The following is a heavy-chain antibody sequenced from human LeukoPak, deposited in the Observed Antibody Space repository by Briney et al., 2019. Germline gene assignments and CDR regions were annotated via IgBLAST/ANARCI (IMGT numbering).Heavy chain of an antibody. CDR2: VSGSGGST. V-gene: IGHV3-23*01. Sequence: GGSLRLSCAASGFTFSSYAMSWVRQAPGKGLEWVSAVSGSGGSTYYADSVKGRFTTSRDNAKNSLYLQMNSLRAEDTAVYYCAREYCSGGSCYSRPYWYFDLWGRGTLVTVTS. CDR3: AREYCSGGSCYSRPYWYFDL. CDR1: GFTFSSYA. J-gene: IGHJ2*01. D-gene: IGHD2-15*01.